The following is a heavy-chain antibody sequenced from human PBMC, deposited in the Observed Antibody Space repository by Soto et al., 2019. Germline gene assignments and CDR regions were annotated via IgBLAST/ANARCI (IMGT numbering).Heavy chain of an antibody. CDR3: ARQRKVATKLYYYYGMDV. D-gene: IGHD5-12*01. CDR1: GGSISSSSYY. CDR2: IYYSGST. V-gene: IGHV4-39*01. J-gene: IGHJ6*02. Sequence: SETLSLTCTVSGGSISSSSYYWGWIRQPPGKGLEWIGSIYYSGSTYYNPSLKSRVTISVDTSKNQFSLKLSSVTAADTAVYYCARQRKVATKLYYYYGMDVWGQGTTVTV.